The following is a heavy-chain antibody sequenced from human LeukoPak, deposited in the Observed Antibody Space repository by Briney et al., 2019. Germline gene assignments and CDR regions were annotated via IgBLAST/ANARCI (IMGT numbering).Heavy chain of an antibody. J-gene: IGHJ4*02. V-gene: IGHV3-23*01. CDR1: GFPFSSYA. CDR3: AKDVGEYSYGPNYFDY. Sequence: GGSLTLSCAASGFPFSSYAMRGVRQAPGKGREGVSAISGSGGSTYYADSVKGRFTISRDNSKNTLYLQMNSLRAEDTAVYYCAKDVGEYSYGPNYFDYWGQGTLVTVSS. CDR2: ISGSGGST. D-gene: IGHD5-18*01.